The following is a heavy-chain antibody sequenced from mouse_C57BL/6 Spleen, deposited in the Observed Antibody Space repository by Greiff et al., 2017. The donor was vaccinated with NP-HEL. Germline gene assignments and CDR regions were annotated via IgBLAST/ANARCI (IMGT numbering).Heavy chain of an antibody. CDR2: IRSKSNNYAT. CDR1: GFSFNTYA. V-gene: IGHV10-1*01. CDR3: VRQDGSAY. J-gene: IGHJ3*01. Sequence: EVKLEESGGGLVQPKGSLKLSCAASGFSFNTYAMNWVRQAPGKGLEWVARIRSKSNNYATYYADSVKDRFTISRDDSESMLYLQMNNLKTEDTAMYYCVRQDGSAYWGQGTLVTVSA.